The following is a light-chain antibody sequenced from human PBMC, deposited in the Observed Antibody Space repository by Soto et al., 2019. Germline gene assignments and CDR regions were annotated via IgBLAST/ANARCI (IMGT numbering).Light chain of an antibody. CDR3: CAYAGSSALV. Sequence: QSALTQPASVSGSPGQSITISCTGTSSDIGSYNLVSWYQQHPAKAPKFIIYEGSKRPSGVSNRFSGSKSGNTASLTISGLQAEDEADYYCCAYAGSSALVFGGGTKLTVL. J-gene: IGLJ2*01. CDR1: SSDIGSYNL. V-gene: IGLV2-23*01. CDR2: EGS.